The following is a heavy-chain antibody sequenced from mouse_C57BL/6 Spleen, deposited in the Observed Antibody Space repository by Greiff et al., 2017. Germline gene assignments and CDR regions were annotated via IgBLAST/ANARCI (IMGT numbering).Heavy chain of an antibody. CDR1: GYTFTSYW. Sequence: VQLQQPGAELVKPGASVKLSCKASGYTFTSYWMHWVKQRPGQGLEWIGMIHPNSGSTNYNEKFKSKATLTVDKSSSTASMQRSSRTSEDSAVYYCARGRLLYAMDYWGQGTSVTVSS. V-gene: IGHV1-64*01. CDR3: ARGRLLYAMDY. J-gene: IGHJ4*01. D-gene: IGHD2-3*01. CDR2: IHPNSGST.